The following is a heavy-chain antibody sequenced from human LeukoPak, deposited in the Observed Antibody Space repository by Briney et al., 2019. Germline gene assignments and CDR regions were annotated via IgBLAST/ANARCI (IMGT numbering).Heavy chain of an antibody. J-gene: IGHJ4*02. CDR1: GFTFSSYS. D-gene: IGHD1-26*01. V-gene: IGHV3-21*01. CDR3: ARDMLRELLLYDY. Sequence: GGSLRLSCAASGFTFSSYSMNWVRQAPGKGLEWVSSISSSSSYIYYADSVKGRFTISRDNAKNSLYLQMNSLRAEDTAVYYCARDMLRELLLYDYWGQGTLVTVSS. CDR2: ISSSSSYI.